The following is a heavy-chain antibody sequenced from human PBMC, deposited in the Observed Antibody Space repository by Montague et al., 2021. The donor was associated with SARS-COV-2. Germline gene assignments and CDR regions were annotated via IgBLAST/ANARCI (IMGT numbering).Heavy chain of an antibody. D-gene: IGHD3-22*01. CDR1: DGSISSDY. CDR3: AGVPPVGGDSSGCYSGGFDY. V-gene: IGHV4-59*01. Sequence: SETLSLTRTVSDGSISSDYCGWIRQHPGKGLEWMGYTYYSGSNNXNPSFKSRVTISVDTSKNQFSLKLSSVAAADTAAYYCAGVPPVGGDSSGCYSGGFDYWGQGTLVTVSS. J-gene: IGHJ4*02. CDR2: TYYSGSN.